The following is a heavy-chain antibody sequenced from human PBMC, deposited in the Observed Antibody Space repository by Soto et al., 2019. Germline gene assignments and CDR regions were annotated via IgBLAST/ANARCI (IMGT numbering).Heavy chain of an antibody. CDR3: ARERPYCSSTSCYIPMVYYYYYGMDV. J-gene: IGHJ6*02. Sequence: GASVKVSCKASGYTFTSYGISWVRQAPGQGLEWMGWISAYNGNTNYAQKLQGRVTMTTDTSTSTAYMELRSLRSDDTAVYYCARERPYCSSTSCYIPMVYYYYYGMDVWGQGTTVTVSS. CDR1: GYTFTSYG. V-gene: IGHV1-18*04. CDR2: ISAYNGNT. D-gene: IGHD2-2*02.